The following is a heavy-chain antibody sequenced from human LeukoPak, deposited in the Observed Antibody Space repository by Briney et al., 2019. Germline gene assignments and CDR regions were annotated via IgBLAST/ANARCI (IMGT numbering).Heavy chain of an antibody. V-gene: IGHV1-3*01. Sequence: GSSETLSRTCSVYTVTINAMHWVCLAPRQRIEWMGWSNAGNGNTKNSQNFLARVTIIRVTSATTDYMELSSLRSEDTAVYYCAWGSDILTGYCSDFYCFDYWGQGTLVTVSS. CDR2: SNAGNGNT. D-gene: IGHD3-9*01. CDR3: AWGSDILTGYCSDFYCFDY. J-gene: IGHJ4*02. CDR1: VYTVTINA.